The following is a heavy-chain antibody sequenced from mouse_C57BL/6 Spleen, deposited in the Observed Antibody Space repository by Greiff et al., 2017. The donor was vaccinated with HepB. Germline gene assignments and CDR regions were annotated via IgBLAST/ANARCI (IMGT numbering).Heavy chain of an antibody. CDR3: ARRGDSSGYRGYAMDY. V-gene: IGHV1-81*01. Sequence: VKLQESGAELARPGASVKLSCKASGYTFTSYGISWVKQRTGQGLEWIGEIYPRSGNTYYNEKFKGKATLTADKSSSTAYMELRSLTSEDSAVYFCARRGDSSGYRGYAMDYWGQGTSVTVSS. J-gene: IGHJ4*01. CDR2: IYPRSGNT. CDR1: GYTFTSYG. D-gene: IGHD3-2*02.